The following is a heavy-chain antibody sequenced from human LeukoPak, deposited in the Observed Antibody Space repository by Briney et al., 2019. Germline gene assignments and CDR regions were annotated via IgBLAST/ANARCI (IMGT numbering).Heavy chain of an antibody. CDR1: GFSFGSYG. J-gene: IGHJ4*02. CDR3: AREEWSGRYYAGYFDS. D-gene: IGHD1-26*01. Sequence: GGALRLSCAASGFSFGSYGMHWGRRAPGKGLEWVSVIWYDGSNKYYADYEKGRLTITRDNSTNTMTLQMNSLRAADTAVYYCAREEWSGRYYAGYFDSWGQGTLVTVSS. CDR2: IWYDGSNK. V-gene: IGHV3-33*02.